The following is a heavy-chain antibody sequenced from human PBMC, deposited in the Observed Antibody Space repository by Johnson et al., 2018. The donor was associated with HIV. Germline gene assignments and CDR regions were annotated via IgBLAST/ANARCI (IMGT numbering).Heavy chain of an antibody. D-gene: IGHD1-26*01. CDR3: AKKGNVGSWDLDAFDI. CDR1: GFTFSSYW. Sequence: EVQLVESGGGLVQPGGSLRLSCAASGFTFSSYWMHWVRQAPGKGLVWVSRINSDGSSTSYADSVKGRFTISRDNSKNTLYLQMNSLRAEDTAIYYCAKKGNVGSWDLDAFDIWGQGTMVTVSS. J-gene: IGHJ3*02. V-gene: IGHV3-74*01. CDR2: INSDGSST.